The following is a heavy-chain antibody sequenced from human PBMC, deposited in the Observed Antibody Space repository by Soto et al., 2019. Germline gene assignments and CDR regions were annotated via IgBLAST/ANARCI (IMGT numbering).Heavy chain of an antibody. D-gene: IGHD3-9*01. CDR2: IFYSGNT. V-gene: IGHV4-39*01. J-gene: IGHJ6*02. CDR3: ARHLYYDISPGYLRPYHYYGMDV. Sequence: SETLSLTCTVSGGSLSSSSYYWGWIRQPPGKGLEWIGNIFYSGNTYYNPSLKSRVTISVDTSKNQFSLKLRSVTAADTAVYYCARHLYYDISPGYLRPYHYYGMDVWGQGTTVAVSS. CDR1: GGSLSSSSYY.